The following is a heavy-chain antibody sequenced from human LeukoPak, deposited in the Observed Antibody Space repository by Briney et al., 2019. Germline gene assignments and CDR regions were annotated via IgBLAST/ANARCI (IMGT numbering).Heavy chain of an antibody. Sequence: PSETLSLTCTVSGGSISSHYWSWIRQPPGKGLEWIGYIYYSGSTNYNPSLKSRVTISVDTSKNQFFLKLSSVTAADTAVYYCARGYSSSYTSYYYYYMDVWGKGTTVTVSS. CDR1: GGSISSHY. V-gene: IGHV4-59*11. CDR2: IYYSGST. D-gene: IGHD6-13*01. CDR3: ARGYSSSYTSYYYYYMDV. J-gene: IGHJ6*03.